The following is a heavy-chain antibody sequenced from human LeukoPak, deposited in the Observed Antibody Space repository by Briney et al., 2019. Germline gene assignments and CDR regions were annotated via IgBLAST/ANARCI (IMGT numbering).Heavy chain of an antibody. CDR1: GFTFSSYS. D-gene: IGHD5-18*01. CDR3: ASLRGYSYGFAGY. J-gene: IGHJ4*02. V-gene: IGHV3-48*02. Sequence: PGGSLRLSCAASGFTFSSYSMNWVRQAPGKGLEWVSYISSSSSTIYYADSVKGRFTIFRDNAKNSLYLQMNSLRDEDTAVYYCASLRGYSYGFAGYWGQGTLVTVSS. CDR2: ISSSSSTI.